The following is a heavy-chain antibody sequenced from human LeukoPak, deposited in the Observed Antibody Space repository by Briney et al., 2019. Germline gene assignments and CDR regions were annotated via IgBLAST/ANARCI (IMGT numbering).Heavy chain of an antibody. Sequence: SETLSLTCTVSGGSMRSYYWSWIRQPAGKGLEWIGRIYDSGSTNYNPSLKSRVTMSIDTSKNQFSLKLSSVTAADTAVYYCTTIRRGDFYGYFVCCGEGVLATVSS. CDR1: GGSMRSYY. V-gene: IGHV4-4*07. J-gene: IGHJ4*02. D-gene: IGHD5-18*01. CDR3: TTIRRGDFYGYFVC. CDR2: IYDSGST.